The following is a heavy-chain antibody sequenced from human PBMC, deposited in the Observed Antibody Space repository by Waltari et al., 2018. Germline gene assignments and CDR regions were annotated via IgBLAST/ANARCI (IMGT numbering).Heavy chain of an antibody. V-gene: IGHV1-8*03. CDR3: ARGRSTVTTDSSDYYYGMDV. CDR2: MNPNSGNT. CDR1: GYTFTSYD. D-gene: IGHD4-17*01. Sequence: QVQLVQSGAEVKKPGASVKVSCKASGYTFTSYDINWVRQATAQGLGWMGWMNPNSGNTGYAQKSQGRVTITRNTSISTAYMELSSLRSEDTAVYYCARGRSTVTTDSSDYYYGMDVWGQGTTVTVSS. J-gene: IGHJ6*02.